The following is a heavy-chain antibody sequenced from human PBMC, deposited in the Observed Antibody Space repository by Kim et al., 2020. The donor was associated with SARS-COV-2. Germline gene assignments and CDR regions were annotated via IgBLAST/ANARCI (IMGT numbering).Heavy chain of an antibody. J-gene: IGHJ6*02. Sequence: SETLSLTCTVSGGSISSGGYYWSWIRQHPGKGLEWIGYIYYSGSTYYNPSLKSRVTISVDTSKNQFSLKLSSVTAADTAVYYCARDNRKYSYGDAYYYGMYVWSQGTTVTVSS. CDR2: IYYSGST. D-gene: IGHD5-18*01. CDR1: GGSISSGGYY. V-gene: IGHV4-31*03. CDR3: ARDNRKYSYGDAYYYGMYV.